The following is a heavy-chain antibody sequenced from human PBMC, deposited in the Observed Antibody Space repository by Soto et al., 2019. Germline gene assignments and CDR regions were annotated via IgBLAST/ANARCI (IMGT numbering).Heavy chain of an antibody. CDR3: ARKNQSHSSWYYYNTRGWFDP. CDR1: GGSISSGGYY. CDR2: IYYSGST. Sequence: SETLSLTCTVSGGSISSGGYYWSWIRQHPGKGLEWIGYIYYSGSTYYNPSLKSRVTISVDTSKNQFSLKLSSVTAADTAVYYCARKNQSHSSWYYYNTRGWFDPWGQGTLVTVSS. V-gene: IGHV4-31*03. D-gene: IGHD6-13*01. J-gene: IGHJ5*02.